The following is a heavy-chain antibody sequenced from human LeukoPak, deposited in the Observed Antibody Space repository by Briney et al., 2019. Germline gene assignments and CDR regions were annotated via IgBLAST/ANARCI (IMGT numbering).Heavy chain of an antibody. CDR3: AKDGGDFRHFDY. J-gene: IGHJ4*02. Sequence: GGSLRLSCAASGFTFSSYGMHWVRQAPGKGLEWVAVISYDGSNKYYADSVKGRFTISRDNSKNTLYLQMNSLRAEDTAVYYCAKDGGDFRHFDYWGQGTLVTVSS. V-gene: IGHV3-30*18. D-gene: IGHD3-16*01. CDR2: ISYDGSNK. CDR1: GFTFSSYG.